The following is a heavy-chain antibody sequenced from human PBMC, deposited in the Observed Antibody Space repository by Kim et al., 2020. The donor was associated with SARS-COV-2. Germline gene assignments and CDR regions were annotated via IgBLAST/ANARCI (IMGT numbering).Heavy chain of an antibody. CDR3: ASSSEFQRDDI. CDR2: INHSGST. D-gene: IGHD6-25*01. Sequence: SETLSLTCAVYGGSFSGYYWSWIRQPPGKGLEWIGEINHSGSTNYNPSLKSRVTISVDTSKNQFSLKLSSVTAADTAVYYCASSSEFQRDDIWGQGTMVTVSS. CDR1: GGSFSGYY. V-gene: IGHV4-34*01. J-gene: IGHJ3*02.